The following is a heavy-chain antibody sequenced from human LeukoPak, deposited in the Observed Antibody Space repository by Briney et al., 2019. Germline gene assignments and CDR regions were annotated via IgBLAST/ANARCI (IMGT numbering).Heavy chain of an antibody. D-gene: IGHD3-10*01. CDR3: ARVPPRILWFGELSTYYFDY. Sequence: PGGSLRLSCAASGFTFSSYWMSWVHQAPGKGLEWVANIKQDGSEKYYVDSVKGRFTISRDNAKNSLYLQMNSLRAEDTAVYYCARVPPRILWFGELSTYYFDYWGQGTLVTVSS. CDR1: GFTFSSYW. CDR2: IKQDGSEK. V-gene: IGHV3-7*01. J-gene: IGHJ4*02.